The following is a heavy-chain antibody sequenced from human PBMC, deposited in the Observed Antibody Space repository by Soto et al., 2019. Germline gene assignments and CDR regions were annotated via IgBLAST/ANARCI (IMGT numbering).Heavy chain of an antibody. CDR2: ISGSGGST. D-gene: IGHD3-10*01. CDR1: GFTFSSYA. CDR3: ANDRILWFGELKWGWFDP. V-gene: IGHV3-23*01. Sequence: EVQLLESGGGLVQPGGSLRLSCAASGFTFSSYAMSWVRQAPGKGLEWVSAISGSGGSTYYADSVKGRFTISRDNSKNPLYVQMNSLRAEDTAVYYCANDRILWFGELKWGWFDPCGQRTLVTVSS. J-gene: IGHJ5*02.